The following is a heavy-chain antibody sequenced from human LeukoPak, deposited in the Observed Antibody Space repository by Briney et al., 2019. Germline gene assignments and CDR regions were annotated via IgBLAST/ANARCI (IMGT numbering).Heavy chain of an antibody. J-gene: IGHJ4*02. CDR3: ARGLRRWLQITQYFDY. Sequence: SETLSLTCTVSGGSISSGSYYWSWIRQPAGKGLEWIGRIYTSGSTNYNPSLKSRVTISVDTSKNQFSLKLSSVTAADTAVYYCARGLRRWLQITQYFDYWGQGTLVTVSS. CDR2: IYTSGST. V-gene: IGHV4-61*02. CDR1: GGSISSGSYY. D-gene: IGHD5-24*01.